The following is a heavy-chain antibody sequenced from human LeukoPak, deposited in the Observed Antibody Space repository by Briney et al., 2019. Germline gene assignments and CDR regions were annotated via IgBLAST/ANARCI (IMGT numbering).Heavy chain of an antibody. D-gene: IGHD3-22*01. Sequence: KPSETPSLTCAVYGGSFSGYYWSWIRQPPGKGLEWIGEINHSGSTNYNPSLKSRVTISVDTSKNQFSLKLSSVTAADTAVYYCARVPDYYYDSSGYGLDYWGQGTLVTVSS. V-gene: IGHV4-34*01. CDR1: GGSFSGYY. CDR2: INHSGST. CDR3: ARVPDYYYDSSGYGLDY. J-gene: IGHJ4*02.